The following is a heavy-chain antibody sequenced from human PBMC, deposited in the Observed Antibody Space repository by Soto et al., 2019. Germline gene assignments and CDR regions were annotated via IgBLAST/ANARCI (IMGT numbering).Heavy chain of an antibody. D-gene: IGHD3-16*02. CDR2: IKHDGGEK. CDR3: ARDGPPYRPTSVWFGP. J-gene: IGHJ5*02. CDR1: GFTFNSDW. V-gene: IGHV3-7*01. Sequence: EVQLVESGEGLVQPGGSLRLSCAASGFTFNSDWMSWFRKTPWKGLEWGANIKHDGGEKHYVDPVKGRFTISRDNAKNSLHLQMKSLRVEDTGVYYCARDGPPYRPTSVWFGPWGQGTLVTVSS.